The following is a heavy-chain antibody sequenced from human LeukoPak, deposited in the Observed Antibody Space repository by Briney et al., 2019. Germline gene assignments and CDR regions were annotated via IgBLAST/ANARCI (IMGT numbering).Heavy chain of an antibody. V-gene: IGHV4-34*01. CDR1: GGAFRGYY. D-gene: IGHD3-10*01. CDR3: ARVGGTIVRGVIISWGMDV. Sequence: SETLSPTCAVHGGAFRGYYWSWFRQPPGKGLEWFGEINHSGSTYYSPSLKSRVTISVDTSKDQSSLKLSSVTAADPAVYYCARVGGTIVRGVIISWGMDVWGQGTTVTVSS. J-gene: IGHJ6*02. CDR2: INHSGST.